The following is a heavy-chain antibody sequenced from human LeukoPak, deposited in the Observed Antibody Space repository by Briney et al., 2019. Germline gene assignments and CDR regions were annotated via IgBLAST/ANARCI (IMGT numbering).Heavy chain of an antibody. CDR1: GFTFSSYS. D-gene: IGHD4-17*01. CDR2: ISSSRSYI. CDR3: ARVWADYGDYYYYYYMDV. J-gene: IGHJ6*03. V-gene: IGHV3-21*01. Sequence: GGSLRLSCAASGFTFSSYSMNWVRQAPGKGLEWVSSISSSRSYIYYADYVKGRFTISRDNAKNSLYLKMSSLRAEDTAVYYCARVWADYGDYYYYYYMDVWGKGTTVTVSS.